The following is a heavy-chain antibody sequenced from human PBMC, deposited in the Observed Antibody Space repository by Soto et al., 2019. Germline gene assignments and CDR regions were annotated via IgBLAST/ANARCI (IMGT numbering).Heavy chain of an antibody. CDR1: GGTFSSYT. CDR2: IIPIFGTA. CDR3: ARGNHRWLQLWYFDL. D-gene: IGHD5-12*01. Sequence: QVQLVQSGAEVKKPGSSVTVSCKASGGTFSSYTISWVRQAPGQGLEWMGGIIPIFGTANYAQKFQGRVTIPEDRSRXTAYMELSSLRSEDTAVYYCARGNHRWLQLWYFDLWGRGTLVTVSS. J-gene: IGHJ2*01. V-gene: IGHV1-69*14.